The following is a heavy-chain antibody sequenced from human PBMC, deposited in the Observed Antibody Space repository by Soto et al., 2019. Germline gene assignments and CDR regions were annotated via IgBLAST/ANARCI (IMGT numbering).Heavy chain of an antibody. J-gene: IGHJ4*02. CDR2: IHYSGST. D-gene: IGHD6-19*01. V-gene: IGHV4-59*12. Sequence: PSETLSLTCTVSGGSMTSNYWSWIRQPPGKGLEWIGYIHYSGSTNYNPSLKSRVTMSVDTSKNQFSLKLSSVTAADTAVYYCARQERGGWYVDYWGQGTLVTVSS. CDR1: GGSMTSNY. CDR3: ARQERGGWYVDY.